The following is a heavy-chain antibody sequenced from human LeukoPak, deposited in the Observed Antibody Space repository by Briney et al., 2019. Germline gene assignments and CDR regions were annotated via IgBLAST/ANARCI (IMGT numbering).Heavy chain of an antibody. CDR3: ARAPKYYYGSGNSRQGIDY. CDR2: ISYDGSNK. J-gene: IGHJ4*02. V-gene: IGHV3-30-3*01. D-gene: IGHD3-10*01. Sequence: GGSLRLSCAASGFTFSSYAMHWVRQAPGKGLEWVAVISYDGSNKYYADSVKGRFTISRDNSKNTLYLQMNSLRAEDTAVYYCARAPKYYYGSGNSRQGIDYWGQGTLVTVSS. CDR1: GFTFSSYA.